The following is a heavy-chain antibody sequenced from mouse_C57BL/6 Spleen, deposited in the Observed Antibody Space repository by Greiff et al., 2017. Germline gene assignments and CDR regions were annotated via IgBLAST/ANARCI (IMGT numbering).Heavy chain of an antibody. V-gene: IGHV1-82*01. CDR1: GYAFSSSW. D-gene: IGHD1-1*01. J-gene: IGHJ3*01. Sequence: VKLQESGPELVKPGASVKISCKASGYAFSSSWMNWVKQRPGKGLEWIGRIYPGDGDTNYNGKFKGKATLTADKSSSTAYMQLSSLTSEDSAVYFCARSGDYYGSSYEVFAYWGQGTLVTVSA. CDR3: ARSGDYYGSSYEVFAY. CDR2: IYPGDGDT.